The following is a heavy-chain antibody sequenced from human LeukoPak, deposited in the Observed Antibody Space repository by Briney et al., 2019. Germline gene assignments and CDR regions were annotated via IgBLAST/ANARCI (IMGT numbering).Heavy chain of an antibody. CDR3: ARVVGAAQRAFDI. V-gene: IGHV4-30-4*01. CDR2: IYYSGST. Sequence: KASETLSLTCTVSGGSISSGDYYWSWLRQPPGKGLEWIGYIYYSGSTYYNPSLKSRVTISVDTSKNQFSLKLSSVTAADTAVYYCARVVGAAQRAFDIWGQGTLVTVSS. J-gene: IGHJ3*02. D-gene: IGHD4/OR15-4a*01. CDR1: GGSISSGDYY.